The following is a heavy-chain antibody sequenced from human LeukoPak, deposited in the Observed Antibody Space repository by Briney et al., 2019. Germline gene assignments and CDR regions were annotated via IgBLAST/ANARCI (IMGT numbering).Heavy chain of an antibody. J-gene: IGHJ4*02. D-gene: IGHD4-17*01. CDR3: ARESVTTAFDY. CDR1: GGSISSGDYY. Sequence: SETLSLTCTVSGGSISSGDYYWSWIRQPPGKGLEWIGYIYYSGSTYYNPSLKSRVTISVDTSKNQFSLKLSSVTAADTAVYYCARESVTTAFDYWGQGTLVTVSS. V-gene: IGHV4-30-4*01. CDR2: IYYSGST.